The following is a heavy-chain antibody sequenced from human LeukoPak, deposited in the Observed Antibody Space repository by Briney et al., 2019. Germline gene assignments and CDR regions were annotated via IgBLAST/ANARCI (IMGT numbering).Heavy chain of an antibody. CDR3: APVFCTTSSCYHYFES. J-gene: IGHJ4*02. V-gene: IGHV3-48*01. CDR2: ISSSSNTI. CDR1: GLSFSSYS. Sequence: PGGSLRLSCAAPGLSFSSYSMNWVRQAPGKGLEWISYISSSSNTIYYADSVKGRFTISRDNAQNSLYLQMNSLRADDTAVYYCAPVFCTTSSCYHYFESWGQGTLVTVSS. D-gene: IGHD6-13*01.